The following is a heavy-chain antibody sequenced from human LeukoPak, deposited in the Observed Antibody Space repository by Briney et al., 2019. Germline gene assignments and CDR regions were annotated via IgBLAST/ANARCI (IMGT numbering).Heavy chain of an antibody. V-gene: IGHV3-23*01. CDR3: AKDQLVVAATPGY. CDR1: GFTFSSYA. CDR2: ISGSGGST. Sequence: PGGPLRLSCAASGFTFSSYAMSWVRQAPGKGLEWVSAISGSGGSTYYADSVKGRSTISRDNSKNTLYLQMNSLRAEDTAVYYCAKDQLVVAATPGYWGQGTLVTVSS. D-gene: IGHD2-15*01. J-gene: IGHJ4*02.